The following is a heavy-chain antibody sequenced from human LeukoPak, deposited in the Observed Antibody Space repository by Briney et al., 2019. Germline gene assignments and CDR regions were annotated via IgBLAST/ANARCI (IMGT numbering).Heavy chain of an antibody. D-gene: IGHD3-22*01. Sequence: ASVKVSCKAAGYSFNTFGITWVRQAPGQGLEWMGWISGYNGNTNYAKKFQGRVTMTTDTSTSTAYMELRSLTSDDTAVYYCARDYYDSSTDYYVGYGLDYRGQGTLVTVSS. CDR3: ARDYYDSSTDYYVGYGLDY. CDR2: ISGYNGNT. CDR1: GYSFNTFG. J-gene: IGHJ4*02. V-gene: IGHV1-18*01.